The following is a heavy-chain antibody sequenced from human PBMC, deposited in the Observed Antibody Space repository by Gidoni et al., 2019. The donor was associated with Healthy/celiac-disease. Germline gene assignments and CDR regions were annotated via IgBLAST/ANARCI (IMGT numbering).Heavy chain of an antibody. Sequence: QVQLQQWGAGLSKPSETLSLTCAVYGGSFSGYYWSWIRQPPGKGLAWIGEINHSGSTNYNPSLKSRVTISVDTSKNQFSLKLSSVTAADTAVYYCARGDYYDSSGYPKSWFDPWGQGTLVTVSS. D-gene: IGHD3-22*01. V-gene: IGHV4-34*01. J-gene: IGHJ5*02. CDR3: ARGDYYDSSGYPKSWFDP. CDR2: INHSGST. CDR1: GGSFSGYY.